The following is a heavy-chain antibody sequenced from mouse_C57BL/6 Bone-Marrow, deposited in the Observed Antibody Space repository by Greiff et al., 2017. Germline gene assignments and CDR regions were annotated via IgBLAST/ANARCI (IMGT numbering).Heavy chain of an antibody. CDR3: AQIYYYGSSYGAMDY. J-gene: IGHJ4*01. Sequence: EVKLMESGGGLVKPGGSLKLSCAASGFTFSDYGMHWVRQAPEKGLEWVAYISSGSSTIYYADTVKGRFTISRDNAKNTLFLQMTSLRSEDTAMYYCAQIYYYGSSYGAMDYWGQGTSVTVSS. V-gene: IGHV5-17*01. CDR1: GFTFSDYG. D-gene: IGHD1-1*01. CDR2: ISSGSSTI.